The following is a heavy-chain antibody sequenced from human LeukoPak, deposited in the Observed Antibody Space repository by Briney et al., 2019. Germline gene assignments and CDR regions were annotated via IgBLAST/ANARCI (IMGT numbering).Heavy chain of an antibody. V-gene: IGHV3-30*18. CDR1: GFTFSSYG. Sequence: GRSLRLSCAASGFTFSSYGMHWVRQAPGKGLEWVAVISYDGSNKYYADSVKGRFTISRDNSKNTLYLQMNNLRAEDTAVYYCAKDKGLTMVRGVKEWGQGTLVTVSS. D-gene: IGHD3-10*01. CDR2: ISYDGSNK. CDR3: AKDKGLTMVRGVKE. J-gene: IGHJ4*02.